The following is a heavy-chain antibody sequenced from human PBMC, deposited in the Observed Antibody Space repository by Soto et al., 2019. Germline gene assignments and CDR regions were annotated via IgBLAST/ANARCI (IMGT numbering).Heavy chain of an antibody. D-gene: IGHD2-2*01. Sequence: HPGGSLRLSCVGSGFIFSNNGMHWVRQTPGKGLEWVAFMSYDGSDTFYASSVKGRFTVSRDNVKNTLSLQMNSLRPEDTAVYYCAKDSGYQLPDNYFYYGLDVWGQGTTVTVSS. J-gene: IGHJ6*02. V-gene: IGHV3-30*02. CDR2: MSYDGSDT. CDR3: AKDSGYQLPDNYFYYGLDV. CDR1: GFIFSNNG.